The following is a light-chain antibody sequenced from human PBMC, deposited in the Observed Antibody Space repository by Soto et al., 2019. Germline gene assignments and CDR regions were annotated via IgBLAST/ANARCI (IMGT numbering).Light chain of an antibody. CDR3: QSYDSSLSGYV. CDR1: SSNIGAGYD. J-gene: IGLJ1*01. Sequence: QSVLTQPPSVSGAPGQRVTISCTGSSSNIGAGYDVHWYHQLPGTAPKLLIYGNSNRTSGVPDRFSGSKSGTSASLAITGLQAEDEADYYCQSYDSSLSGYVFGPGTKLTVL. V-gene: IGLV1-40*01. CDR2: GNS.